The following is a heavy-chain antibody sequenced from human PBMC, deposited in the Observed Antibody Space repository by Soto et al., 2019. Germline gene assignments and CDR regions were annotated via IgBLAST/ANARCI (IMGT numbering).Heavy chain of an antibody. V-gene: IGHV4-31*03. CDR3: ASGPPPYYDILTGYSH. CDR2: IYYSGST. CDR1: GGSISSGGYY. J-gene: IGHJ4*02. Sequence: SETLSLTCTVSGGSISSGGYYWSWIRQHPGKGLEWIGYIYYSGSTYYNPSLKSRVTISVDTSKNQFSLKLSSVTAADTAVYYCASGPPPYYDILTGYSHCGQGTLVTVSS. D-gene: IGHD3-9*01.